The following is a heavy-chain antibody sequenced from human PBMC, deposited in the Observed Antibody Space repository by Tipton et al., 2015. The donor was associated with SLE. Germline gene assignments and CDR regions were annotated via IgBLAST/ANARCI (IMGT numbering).Heavy chain of an antibody. J-gene: IGHJ4*02. CDR3: ARVMAD. CDR2: ISYDGSNK. D-gene: IGHD5-24*01. CDR1: GFTFSSYA. V-gene: IGHV3-30*04. Sequence: SLRLSCAASGFTFSSYAMHWVRQAPGKGLEWVAVISYDGSNKYYADSVKGRFTISRDNSKNTLYLQMNSPRAEDTAVYYCARVMADWGQGTLVTVSS.